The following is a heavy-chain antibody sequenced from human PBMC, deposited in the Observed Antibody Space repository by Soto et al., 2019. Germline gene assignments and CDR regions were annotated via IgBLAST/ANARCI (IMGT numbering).Heavy chain of an antibody. V-gene: IGHV3-23*01. Sequence: GGSLRLSCAASGFTFSSYAMSWVRQAPGKGLEWVSAISGSGGSTYYADSVKGRFTISRDNSKNTLHLQMNSLRAEDTAVYYCAKDLAGTTGYFDYWGQGTLVTVSS. CDR3: AKDLAGTTGYFDY. CDR1: GFTFSSYA. J-gene: IGHJ4*02. CDR2: ISGSGGST. D-gene: IGHD1-1*01.